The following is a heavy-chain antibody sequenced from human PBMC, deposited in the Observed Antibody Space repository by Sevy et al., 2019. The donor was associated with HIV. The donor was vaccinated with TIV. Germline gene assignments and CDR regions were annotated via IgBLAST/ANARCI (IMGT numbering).Heavy chain of an antibody. CDR3: GREMISMVPGVPDAFDI. CDR2: INSDGSNT. J-gene: IGHJ3*02. V-gene: IGHV3-74*01. CDR1: GFTFSTYW. D-gene: IGHD3-10*01. Sequence: GGSLRLSCAASGFTFSTYWMHWVRQAPGKGPVWVSRINSDGSNTNYADSVKGRFTTSRDNAKNTLYLQMNSLRADDTALYYCGREMISMVPGVPDAFDIWGQGTMVTVSS.